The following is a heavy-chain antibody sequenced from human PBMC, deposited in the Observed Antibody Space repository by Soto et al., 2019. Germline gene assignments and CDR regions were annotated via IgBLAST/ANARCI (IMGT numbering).Heavy chain of an antibody. Sequence: EVQFVESGGGLAQSGGSLRLSCAASGFMFNDYEMNWVRQAPGKGLEWVSYISEGGTTTHYTDSVKGRFTISRDNAKESLYLQMNRMTPEDTATYFCVRDARGGGLLLWDCWGQGVVVSVSS. CDR3: VRDARGGGLLLWDC. D-gene: IGHD3-16*01. V-gene: IGHV3-48*03. CDR2: ISEGGTTT. J-gene: IGHJ4*02. CDR1: GFMFNDYE.